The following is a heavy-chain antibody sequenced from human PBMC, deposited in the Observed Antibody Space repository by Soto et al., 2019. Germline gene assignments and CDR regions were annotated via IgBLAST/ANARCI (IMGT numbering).Heavy chain of an antibody. V-gene: IGHV3-13*01. D-gene: IGHD6-13*01. CDR1: GFTFSSYD. Sequence: EVQLVESGGDLVQPGGSLRLSCAASGFTFSSYDFHWVRQTTGKALEWVSGIGKAGDTYYAGSVKGRFTISRENAKNSLYLQMNSLRAGDTAVYYCTRGAAGFDYWGQGTLVTVSS. J-gene: IGHJ4*02. CDR3: TRGAAGFDY. CDR2: IGKAGDT.